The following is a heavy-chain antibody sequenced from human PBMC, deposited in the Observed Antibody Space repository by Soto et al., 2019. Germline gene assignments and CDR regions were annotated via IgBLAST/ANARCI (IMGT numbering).Heavy chain of an antibody. CDR1: GYTFNRHG. J-gene: IGHJ4*02. CDR3: ARVRIVGAREIDF. CDR2: ISGYNGDI. D-gene: IGHD1-26*01. Sequence: ASVKVSCKASGYTFNRHGITWVRQAPGQGLEWMGWISGYNGDINYEQKFQGRVTLSSDTLTSTVYLELKSLRFDDTAVYYCARVRIVGAREIDFWGQGTQVTVSS. V-gene: IGHV1-18*04.